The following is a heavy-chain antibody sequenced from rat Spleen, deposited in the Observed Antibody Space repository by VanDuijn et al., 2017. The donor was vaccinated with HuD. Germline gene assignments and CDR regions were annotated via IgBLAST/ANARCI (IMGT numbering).Heavy chain of an antibody. D-gene: IGHD1-2*01. Sequence: EVQLVESGGGLVQPGRSLKLSCVASGFTFNNYYMAWVRQAPTKGLEWVASISTGGGNTYYRDSVKGRFTISRDNAKSTLYLQMNSLRSEDTATYYCTREDYYSNYNDYWGQGVMVTVSS. V-gene: IGHV5-25*01. CDR1: GFTFNNYY. J-gene: IGHJ2*01. CDR3: TREDYYSNYNDY. CDR2: ISTGGGNT.